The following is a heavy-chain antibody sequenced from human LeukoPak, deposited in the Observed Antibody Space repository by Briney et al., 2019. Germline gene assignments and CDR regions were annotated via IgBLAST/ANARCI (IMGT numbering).Heavy chain of an antibody. CDR1: GYTFTSYG. Sequence: ASVKVSCRASGYTFTSYGISWVRQAPGQGLEWMGWISAYNGNTNYAQKLQGRVTMTTDTSTSTAYMELRSLRSDDSAVYYCATDADYYDSSGYYSAEYYFDYWGQGTRVTVSS. J-gene: IGHJ4*02. CDR2: ISAYNGNT. V-gene: IGHV1-18*01. D-gene: IGHD3-22*01. CDR3: ATDADYYDSSGYYSAEYYFDY.